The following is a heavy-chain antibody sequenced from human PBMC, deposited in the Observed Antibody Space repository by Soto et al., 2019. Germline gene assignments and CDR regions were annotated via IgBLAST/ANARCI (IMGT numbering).Heavy chain of an antibody. V-gene: IGHV1-69*13. D-gene: IGHD3-22*01. J-gene: IGHJ4*02. CDR2: IIPIFGTA. CDR1: GGTFSSYA. Sequence: SVKVSCKSSGGTFSSYAISWVRQAPGQGLEWMGGIIPIFGTANYAQKFQGRVTITADESTSTAYMELSSLRSEDTAVYYCARGNSSGYLWDPYYFDYWGQGTLVNVSS. CDR3: ARGNSSGYLWDPYYFDY.